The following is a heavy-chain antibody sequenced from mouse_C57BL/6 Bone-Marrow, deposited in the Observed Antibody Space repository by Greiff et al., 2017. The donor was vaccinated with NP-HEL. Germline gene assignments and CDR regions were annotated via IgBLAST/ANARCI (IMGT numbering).Heavy chain of an antibody. V-gene: IGHV1-15*01. CDR1: GYTFTDYE. CDR2: IDPETGGT. CDR3: TPIYYGNPLAY. Sequence: QVQLQQSGAELVRPGASVTLSCKASGYTFTDYEMHWVKQTPVHGLEWIGAIDPETGGTAYNQKFKGKAILTADKSSSTAYMELRSLTSADAAVYYCTPIYYGNPLAYWGQGTTLTVSS. J-gene: IGHJ2*01. D-gene: IGHD2-1*01.